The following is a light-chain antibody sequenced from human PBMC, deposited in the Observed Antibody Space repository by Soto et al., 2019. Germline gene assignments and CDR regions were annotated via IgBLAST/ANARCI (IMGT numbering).Light chain of an antibody. V-gene: IGLV1-51*01. Sequence: QSVLTQPPSVSAAPGQTVTIACSGTKSNIGSNYISWYQQLPGTAPKLVIYDINKRPSGIADRFSGSKSGTSAALGITGLQTEDEAYYYCSSYTTSAPYVFGSGTKVTVL. CDR1: KSNIGSNY. J-gene: IGLJ1*01. CDR2: DIN. CDR3: SSYTTSAPYV.